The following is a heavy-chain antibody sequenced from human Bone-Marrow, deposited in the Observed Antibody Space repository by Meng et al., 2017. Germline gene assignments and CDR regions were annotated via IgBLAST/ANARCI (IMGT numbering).Heavy chain of an antibody. D-gene: IGHD2-15*01. V-gene: IGHV3-30*06. J-gene: IGHJ4*02. CDR3: ARDRGGIDY. Sequence: VEVVGGVVQAVRSPGPVTYVFVFTVSSYGMHGVRQAPVKGLEWVGVISYDGSNKYYADTVKGRFTISRDNSKNTLYLQMNSLRAEDTAVYYCARDRGGIDYWGQGTLVTVSS. CDR1: VFTVSSYG. CDR2: ISYDGSNK.